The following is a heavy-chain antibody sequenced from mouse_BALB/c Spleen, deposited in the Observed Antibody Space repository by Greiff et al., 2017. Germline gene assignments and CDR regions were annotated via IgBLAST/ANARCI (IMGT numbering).Heavy chain of an antibody. CDR2: IRNKANGYTT. J-gene: IGHJ2*01. D-gene: IGHD2-3*01. CDR1: GFTFTAYY. Sequence: EVMLVESGGGLVQPGGSLRLSCATSGFTFTAYYMSWVRQPPGKALEWLGFIRNKANGYTTEYSASVKGRFTISRDNSQSILYLQMNTLRVEDSATYYCARAPYDGYYYFDYWGQGTTLTVSS. CDR3: ARAPYDGYYYFDY. V-gene: IGHV7-3*02.